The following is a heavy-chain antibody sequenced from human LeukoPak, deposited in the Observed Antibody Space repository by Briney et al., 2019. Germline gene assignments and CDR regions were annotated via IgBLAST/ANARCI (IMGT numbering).Heavy chain of an antibody. CDR1: GGSISSYY. J-gene: IGHJ4*02. D-gene: IGHD6-19*01. V-gene: IGHV4-59*08. Sequence: SETLPLTCTVSGGSISSYYWSWIRQPPGKGLEWIGYIYYSGSTNYNPSLKSRVTISVDTSKNQFSLKLSSVTAADTAVYYCARQYSSGSKLGYDYWGQGTLVTVSS. CDR2: IYYSGST. CDR3: ARQYSSGSKLGYDY.